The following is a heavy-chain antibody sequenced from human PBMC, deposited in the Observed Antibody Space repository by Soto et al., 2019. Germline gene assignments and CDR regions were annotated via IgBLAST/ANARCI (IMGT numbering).Heavy chain of an antibody. CDR1: GGTFSSYA. Sequence: SVKVSCKASGGTFSSYAISWVRQAPGQGLEWMGGIIPIFGTANYAQKFQCRVTITADESTSTAYMELSSLRSEDTAVYYCAREYCGGDCYSWDYYYYYGMDVWGQGTTVTVSS. J-gene: IGHJ6*02. D-gene: IGHD2-21*02. CDR2: IIPIFGTA. CDR3: AREYCGGDCYSWDYYYYYGMDV. V-gene: IGHV1-69*13.